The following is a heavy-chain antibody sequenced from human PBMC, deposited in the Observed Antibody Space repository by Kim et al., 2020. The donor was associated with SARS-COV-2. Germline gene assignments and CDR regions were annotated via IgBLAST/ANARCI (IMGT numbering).Heavy chain of an antibody. Sequence: ASVKVSCKASGYTFTNYAINWVRQAPGQGLEWMGWINMYTGEPDYTQAFRGRFVFSLDTSVSTAYLQISNLKPEDTAVYYCARHNIRQDFDYWGQGTLVTVSS. CDR2: INMYTGEP. CDR1: GYTFTNYA. J-gene: IGHJ4*01. D-gene: IGHD1-20*01. CDR3: ARHNIRQDFDY. V-gene: IGHV7-4-1*02.